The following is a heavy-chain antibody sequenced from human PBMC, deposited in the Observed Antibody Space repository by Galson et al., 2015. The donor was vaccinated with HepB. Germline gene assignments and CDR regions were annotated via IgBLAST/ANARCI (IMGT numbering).Heavy chain of an antibody. CDR3: AKDRVDYYDSDGHIDAFGV. D-gene: IGHD3-22*01. Sequence: SLRLSCAPSGFTFARYAMTWVRQAPGKGLEWISLISGSGSLRYYAESVKGRFTISRDNAKKTLYLQMNSLRSEDTAVYYCAKDRVDYYDSDGHIDAFGVWGQGTVVTVSS. J-gene: IGHJ3*01. CDR1: GFTFARYA. V-gene: IGHV3-23*01. CDR2: ISGSGSLR.